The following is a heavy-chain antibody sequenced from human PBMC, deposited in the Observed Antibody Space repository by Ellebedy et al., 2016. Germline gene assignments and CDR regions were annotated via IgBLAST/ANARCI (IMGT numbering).Heavy chain of an antibody. CDR1: GFTFSNAW. CDR2: ITSKTDGGAA. CDR3: TTVYRYNYDSV. J-gene: IGHJ4*02. Sequence: GESLKISCAASGFTFSNAWMNWVRQAPGKGLEWGGRITSKTDGGAADSAAPVKGRFTISRDDSKNTLYLQMNSLKTEDTAVYFCTTVYRYNYDSVWGQGTLVTVSS. D-gene: IGHD5-18*01. V-gene: IGHV3-15*01.